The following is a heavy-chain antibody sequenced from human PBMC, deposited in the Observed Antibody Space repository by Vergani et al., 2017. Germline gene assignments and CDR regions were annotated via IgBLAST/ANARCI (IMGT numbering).Heavy chain of an antibody. V-gene: IGHV4-34*01. J-gene: IGHJ4*02. CDR1: GGSFSGYY. CDR3: ARGQVVVPAAVNFDY. Sequence: QVQLQQWGAGLLKPSETLSLTCAVYGGSFSGYYWSWIRQPPGKGLEWIGEINHSGSTNYNPSLKSRVTISVDTSKNQFSLTLSSVTAADTAVYYCARGQVVVPAAVNFDYWGQGTLVTVSS. CDR2: INHSGST. D-gene: IGHD2-2*01.